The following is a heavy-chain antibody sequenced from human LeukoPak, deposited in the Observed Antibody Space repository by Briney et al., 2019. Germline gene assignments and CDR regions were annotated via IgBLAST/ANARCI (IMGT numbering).Heavy chain of an antibody. CDR1: GFTFSSYA. D-gene: IGHD2-21*02. J-gene: IGHJ6*02. CDR3: ARSVTYYYYGMDV. V-gene: IGHV3-23*01. Sequence: PGGSLTLSCAASGFTFSSYAMSWVRQAPGKGLEWVSVISGSGGSTNYADSVKGRFTISSDNSKNTLYLQMNSLRAEDTAVYYCARSVTYYYYGMDVWGQGTTVTVSS. CDR2: ISGSGGST.